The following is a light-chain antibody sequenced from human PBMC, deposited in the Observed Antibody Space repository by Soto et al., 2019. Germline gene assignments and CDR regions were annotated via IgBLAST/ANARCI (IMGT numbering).Light chain of an antibody. CDR2: DTF. J-gene: IGKJ1*01. V-gene: IGKV3-11*01. CDR1: QSVSNY. Sequence: EIVLTQSPATLSLSPGERATLSCRASQSVSNYLTWYQQKPGQAPRLLVYDTFNRANGIPARFSGSGSDTDFTLTISSLVPEDFAVYYCQQRAAWPRTFGQGTKVDIK. CDR3: QQRAAWPRT.